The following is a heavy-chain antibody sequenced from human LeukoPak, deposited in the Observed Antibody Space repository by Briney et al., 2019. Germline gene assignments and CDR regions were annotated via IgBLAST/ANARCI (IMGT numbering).Heavy chain of an antibody. D-gene: IGHD1-26*01. J-gene: IGHJ4*02. Sequence: SVKVSCKASGGTFSSYAISWVRQAPGQGLELMGRIIPNLGIANYAQKFQGRVTITVDKSTSTAYMELSSLRSEDTAVYYCAIDKWELLGSFGYWGQGTLVTVSS. V-gene: IGHV1-69*04. CDR2: IIPNLGIA. CDR1: GGTFSSYA. CDR3: AIDKWELLGSFGY.